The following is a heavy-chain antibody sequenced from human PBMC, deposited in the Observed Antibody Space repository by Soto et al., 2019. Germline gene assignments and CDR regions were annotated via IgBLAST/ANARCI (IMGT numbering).Heavy chain of an antibody. CDR3: ARDRPLAAAAPGRYFGL. J-gene: IGHJ2*01. V-gene: IGHV3-30-3*01. Sequence: QVQLVESGGGVVQPGRSLRLSCAASGFTFSSYAMHWVRQAPGKGLEWVAVISYDGSNKYYADSVKGRFTISRDNSKNTLYLQMNSLRAEDTAVYYCARDRPLAAAAPGRYFGLWGRGTLVTVSS. CDR1: GFTFSSYA. CDR2: ISYDGSNK. D-gene: IGHD6-13*01.